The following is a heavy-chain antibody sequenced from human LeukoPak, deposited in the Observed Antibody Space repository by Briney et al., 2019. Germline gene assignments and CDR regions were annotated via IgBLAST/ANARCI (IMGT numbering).Heavy chain of an antibody. J-gene: IGHJ6*03. V-gene: IGHV3-30-3*01. CDR3: ARDPVSHCSGGSCYLSYYYYYMDV. D-gene: IGHD2-15*01. Sequence: GRSLRLSCAASGFTFSSYAMHWVRQAPGKGLEWVAVISYDGSNKYYADSVKGRFTISRDNSKNTLYLQMNSLRAEDTAVYYCARDPVSHCSGGSCYLSYYYYYMDVWDKGTTVTVSS. CDR1: GFTFSSYA. CDR2: ISYDGSNK.